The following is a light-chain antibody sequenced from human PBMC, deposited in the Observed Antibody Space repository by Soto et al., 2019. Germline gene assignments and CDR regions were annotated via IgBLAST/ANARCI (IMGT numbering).Light chain of an antibody. CDR1: QSISSW. Sequence: DIQMTQSPSTLSASVGDRVTITCRASQSISSWLAWYQQKPGKAPNLLIYKASNLESGVPSRFSGSGSGAEFTLTISSLQPEDSATCYCQQYNSYPLTFGGGTKVDIK. CDR3: QQYNSYPLT. CDR2: KAS. V-gene: IGKV1-5*03. J-gene: IGKJ4*01.